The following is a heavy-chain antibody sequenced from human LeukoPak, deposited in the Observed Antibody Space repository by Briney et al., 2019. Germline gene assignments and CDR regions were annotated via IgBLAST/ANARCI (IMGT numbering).Heavy chain of an antibody. CDR1: VGSISSSKW. V-gene: IGHV4-4*03. CDR3: AGGADDDSSRYYSFDP. Sequence: PGTLSLTCAVSVGSISSSKWWSWVRQPPGKGLEWIGEIYHSGSTNYNPSLKSRVTISVDKTKNHFSLRLSSVTAADTAVYYCAGGADDDSSRYYSFDPWGQGTLVTVSS. D-gene: IGHD3-22*01. J-gene: IGHJ5*02. CDR2: IYHSGST.